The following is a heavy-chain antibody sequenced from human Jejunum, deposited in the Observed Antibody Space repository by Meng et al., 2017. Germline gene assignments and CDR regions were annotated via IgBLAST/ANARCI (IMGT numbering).Heavy chain of an antibody. V-gene: IGHV3-9*01. CDR2: MTWNSVSI. J-gene: IGHJ3*01. Sequence: GGSLRLSCAPSGFTFDDSAMYWVRQAPGRGLEWVSGMTWNSVSIGYVDSVRGRFTISRDNAKTSLYLQMNNLRTEDTALYFCVKGTSSDYHDSFAVWGQGTMVTVSS. CDR3: VKGTSSDYHDSFAV. D-gene: IGHD4-17*01. CDR1: GFTFDDSA.